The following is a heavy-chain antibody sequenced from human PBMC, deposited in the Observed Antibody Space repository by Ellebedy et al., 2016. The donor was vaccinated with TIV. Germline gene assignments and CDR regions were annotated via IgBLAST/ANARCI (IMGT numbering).Heavy chain of an antibody. CDR3: ARDPGGGGDFGDNWFDP. CDR2: LYPDAQT. J-gene: IGHJ5*02. CDR1: GIIVSDYF. Sequence: GESLKISCEASGIIVSDYFMNWVRQAPGKGLEWVSVLYPDAQTNYTDSVNGRFIVSRANSKNTLYLQMNSLTAEDTAVSYCARDPGGGGDFGDNWFDPWGQGTPVTVSS. D-gene: IGHD2-21*01. V-gene: IGHV3-66*01.